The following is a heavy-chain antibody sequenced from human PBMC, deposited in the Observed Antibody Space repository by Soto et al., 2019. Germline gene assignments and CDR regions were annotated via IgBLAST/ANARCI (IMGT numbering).Heavy chain of an antibody. V-gene: IGHV3-21*01. Sequence: GGSLRLSCNFTFSMYSMNWVRQAPGKGLEWVASISSGSAFIKYADSVKGRFSISRDNAKNSVSLQMNSLRAEDTAMYYCARDHDGDYDYYYYMDVWGKGTTVTVSS. CDR2: ISSGSAFI. CDR3: ARDHDGDYDYYYYMDV. CDR1: TFSMYS. J-gene: IGHJ6*03. D-gene: IGHD4-17*01.